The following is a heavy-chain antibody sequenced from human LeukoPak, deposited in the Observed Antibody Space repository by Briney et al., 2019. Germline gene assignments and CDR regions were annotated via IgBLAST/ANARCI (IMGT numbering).Heavy chain of an antibody. J-gene: IGHJ4*02. D-gene: IGHD2-2*01. CDR3: ARVSPYCSSTSCKLYYFDY. CDR2: IYHSGST. V-gene: IGHV4-38-2*02. CDR1: GYSISSGYY. Sequence: SETLSLTCTVSGYSISSGYYWGWIRQPPGKGLEWTGSIYHSGSTYYNPSLKSRVTISVDTSKNQLSLQLNSVTAAGTAVYYCARVSPYCSSTSCKLYYFDYWGQGTLVTVSS.